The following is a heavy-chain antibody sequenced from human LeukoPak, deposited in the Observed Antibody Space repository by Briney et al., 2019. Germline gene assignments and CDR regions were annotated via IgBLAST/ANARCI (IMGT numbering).Heavy chain of an antibody. CDR1: GFTFSSYA. CDR3: ARGSTYYDSSGQVPFDY. CDR2: ISYDGSNK. V-gene: IGHV3-30-3*01. Sequence: PGRSLRLSCAASGFTFSSYAMHWVRQAPGKGLEWVAVISYDGSNKYYADSVEGRFTISRDNSKNTLYLQMNSLRAEDTAVYYCARGSTYYDSSGQVPFDYWGQGTLVTVSS. J-gene: IGHJ4*02. D-gene: IGHD3-22*01.